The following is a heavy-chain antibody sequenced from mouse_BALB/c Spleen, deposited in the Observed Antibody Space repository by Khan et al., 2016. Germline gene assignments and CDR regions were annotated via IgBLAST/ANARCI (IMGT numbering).Heavy chain of an antibody. CDR2: ISSGGSYT. CDR3: ARHRNYYGRYFDV. D-gene: IGHD1-1*01. Sequence: EVELVESGGGLVKPGGSLKLSCAASGFTFSSYAMSWVRQTPEKRLEWVATISSGGSYTYYPDSVKGRFTISRDNAKNTLYLQMSSLRSEDTAMYYCARHRNYYGRYFDVWGAGTTVTVSS. V-gene: IGHV5-9-3*01. J-gene: IGHJ1*01. CDR1: GFTFSSYA.